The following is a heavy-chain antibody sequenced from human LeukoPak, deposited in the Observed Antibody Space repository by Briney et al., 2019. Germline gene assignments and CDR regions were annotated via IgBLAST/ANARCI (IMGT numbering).Heavy chain of an antibody. CDR1: GYTFTGYY. V-gene: IGHV1-2*02. D-gene: IGHD6-6*01. J-gene: IGHJ6*03. Sequence: ASVKVSCKASGYTFTGYYMHWVRQAPGQGLEWMGWINPNSGGTNYAQKFRGRVTMTRDTSISTAYMELSTLRSDDTAVYYCARVTGPIAARRDYYYMDVWGKGTTVTVSS. CDR2: INPNSGGT. CDR3: ARVTGPIAARRDYYYMDV.